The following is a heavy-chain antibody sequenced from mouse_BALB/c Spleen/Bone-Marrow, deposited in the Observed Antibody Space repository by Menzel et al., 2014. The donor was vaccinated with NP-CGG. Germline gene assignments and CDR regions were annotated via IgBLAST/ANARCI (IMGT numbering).Heavy chain of an antibody. J-gene: IGHJ3*01. V-gene: IGHV5-6-3*01. D-gene: IGHD2-4*01. CDR3: ARDNHYDYDGFAY. CDR1: GFTFSSYG. CDR2: INSNGGST. Sequence: EVKLMESGGGLVQPGGSLKISCAAPGFTFSSYGMSWVRQTPDKRLDLVATINSNGGSTYYPDSVKGRFTISRDNAKNTLYLQMSSLKSEDTAMYYCARDNHYDYDGFAYWGQGTLVTVSA.